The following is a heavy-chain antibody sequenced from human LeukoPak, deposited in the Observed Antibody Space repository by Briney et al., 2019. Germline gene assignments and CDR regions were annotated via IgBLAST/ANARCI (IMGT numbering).Heavy chain of an antibody. CDR1: GFTFSVYS. V-gene: IGHV3-69-1*02. CDR3: ARDGSGWSRDV. D-gene: IGHD6-19*01. Sequence: GGSLRLSCAASGFTFSVYSMSWIRQAPEKGLEWVSSISSTTYTYYADSGEGRFTISRDNSKNSLYLQMNSLTAEDTALYYCARDGSGWSRDVWGQGTTVTVSS. CDR2: ISSTTYT. J-gene: IGHJ6*02.